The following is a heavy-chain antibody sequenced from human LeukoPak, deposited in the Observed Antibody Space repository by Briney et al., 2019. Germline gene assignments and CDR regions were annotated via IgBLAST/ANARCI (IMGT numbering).Heavy chain of an antibody. Sequence: GGYLRLSCAAAGFTLSSYWMSWVRQAPGKGLEWVANIKEDGSEKYYVDSVGGRFTISRDNAKNSLYLHMNSLTAEDTAMYYCARDWVAGVPFDAFDIWGQGTMVSVSS. V-gene: IGHV3-7*01. D-gene: IGHD3-10*01. CDR3: ARDWVAGVPFDAFDI. J-gene: IGHJ3*02. CDR2: IKEDGSEK. CDR1: GFTLSSYW.